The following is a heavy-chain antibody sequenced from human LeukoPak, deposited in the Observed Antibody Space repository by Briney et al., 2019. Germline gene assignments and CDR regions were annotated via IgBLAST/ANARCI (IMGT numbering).Heavy chain of an antibody. CDR2: ISGSGGST. CDR3: AKDLVYYDFWTPMDV. J-gene: IGHJ6*02. V-gene: IGHV3-23*01. CDR1: GFTFSSYA. Sequence: PGGSLRLSCAASGFTFSSYARSWVRQAPGKGLEWDSAISGSGGSTYYADSVKGRFTISRDNSKNTLYLQMNSLRAEDTAVYYCAKDLVYYDFWTPMDVWGQGTTVTVSS. D-gene: IGHD3-3*01.